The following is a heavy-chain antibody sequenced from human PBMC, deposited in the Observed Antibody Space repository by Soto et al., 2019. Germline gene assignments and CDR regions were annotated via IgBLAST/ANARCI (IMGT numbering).Heavy chain of an antibody. CDR1: GYSFSSYD. CDR3: ARGGSDSSGYYWLALGSYFDY. V-gene: IGHV1-46*01. Sequence: ASVKVSCKASGYSFSSYDIHWLRQAPGQGLEGMARIDPGGGSTRYAEKFQGRVTMTRDSSTSTVYMELSSLRSDDTPVHYSARGGSDSSGYYWLALGSYFDYWGQGTLVTVSS. J-gene: IGHJ4*02. D-gene: IGHD3-22*01. CDR2: IDPGGGST.